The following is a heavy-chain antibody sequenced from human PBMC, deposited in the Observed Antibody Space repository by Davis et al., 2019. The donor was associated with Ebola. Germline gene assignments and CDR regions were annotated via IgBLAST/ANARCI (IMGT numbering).Heavy chain of an antibody. CDR3: ASDYGDSLEYYFDY. V-gene: IGHV1-2*02. J-gene: IGHJ4*02. CDR1: GYTFTSYY. Sequence: ASVKVSCKASGYTFTSYYMHWVRQAPGQGLEWMGWINPNSGGTNYAQKFQGRVTMTRDTSTSTVYMELSSLRSEDTAVYYCASDYGDSLEYYFDYWGQGTLVTVSS. D-gene: IGHD4-17*01. CDR2: INPNSGGT.